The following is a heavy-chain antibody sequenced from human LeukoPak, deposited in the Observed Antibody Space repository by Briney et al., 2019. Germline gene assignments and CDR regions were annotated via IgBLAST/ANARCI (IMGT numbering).Heavy chain of an antibody. Sequence: LTGGSLRLSCVVSGFSVSDHYMSWVRQAPGKGLQWLSVIFADDLTYYEDSIKGRFTISRGRSQNTLYLQMKSLRAEDTGVYYCARGAMSTFARFDSWGQGTLVSVSS. CDR3: ARGAMSTFARFDS. V-gene: IGHV3-53*01. CDR1: GFSVSDHY. J-gene: IGHJ4*02. D-gene: IGHD2/OR15-2a*01. CDR2: IFADDLT.